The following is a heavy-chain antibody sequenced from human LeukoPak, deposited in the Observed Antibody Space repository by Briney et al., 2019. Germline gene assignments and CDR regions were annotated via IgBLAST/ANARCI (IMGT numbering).Heavy chain of an antibody. J-gene: IGHJ5*02. CDR2: INQDGSEK. CDR3: ARDMYSSSGYLIWFDR. D-gene: IGHD6-13*01. CDR1: GFTFSSYW. Sequence: GGSLRLSCAASGFTFSSYWMNWVRQAPGKGLEWVANINQDGSEKYYVDSVKGRFTISRDNAKNSLYLQMNSLRAEDTAVYYCARDMYSSSGYLIWFDRWWQGTLVTVSS. V-gene: IGHV3-7*01.